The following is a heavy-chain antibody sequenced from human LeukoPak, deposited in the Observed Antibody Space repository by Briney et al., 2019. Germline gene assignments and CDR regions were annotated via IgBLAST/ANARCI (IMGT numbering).Heavy chain of an antibody. V-gene: IGHV4-59*01. CDR1: GGSIGSYY. CDR3: ARGLMVRRAIIYYYYGMDV. J-gene: IGHJ6*02. Sequence: SSETLSLTCRVSGGSIGSYYWSWIRQPPGRGLEWIGSINYSGSTNYNPSLKSRVTISVDTSKDQFSLRLSSVTAADTAVYYCARGLMVRRAIIYYYYGMDVWGQGTTVTVSS. D-gene: IGHD3-10*01. CDR2: INYSGST.